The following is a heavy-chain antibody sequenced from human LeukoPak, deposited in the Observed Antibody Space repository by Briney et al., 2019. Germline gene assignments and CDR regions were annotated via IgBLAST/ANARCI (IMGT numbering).Heavy chain of an antibody. J-gene: IGHJ6*02. CDR3: ARGLYYGMDL. Sequence: GGSLRLSCAASGFTISTYWMHWVRQAPGKGLVWVSGLNSDGSHSTYADSVKGRFTISRDNAKNTLSLQMNSLRAGDTAVYYCARGLYYGMDLWGQGTAVTVSS. CDR1: GFTISTYW. CDR2: LNSDGSHS. V-gene: IGHV3-74*03.